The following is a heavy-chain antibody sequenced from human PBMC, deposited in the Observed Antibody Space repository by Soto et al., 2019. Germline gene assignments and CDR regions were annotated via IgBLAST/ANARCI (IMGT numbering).Heavy chain of an antibody. CDR1: GFTISTHG. D-gene: IGHD1-7*01. Sequence: QVQLVESGGGVVQPGTSLRRSCAASGFTISTHGMHWVRQAPGKGLEWVANIWYDGSNRFYADSVKGRFTISKDNPKNTLYMQMRSLRAESTAVYYCAAATTWNFPFHYWGQGTQVTVSS. J-gene: IGHJ4*02. CDR2: IWYDGSNR. CDR3: AAATTWNFPFHY. V-gene: IGHV3-33*01.